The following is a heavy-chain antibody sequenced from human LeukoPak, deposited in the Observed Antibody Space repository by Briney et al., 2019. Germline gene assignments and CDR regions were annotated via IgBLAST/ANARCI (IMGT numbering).Heavy chain of an antibody. Sequence: ASVKLSCKASVYTFTNYDINWVRQATGQGLEWVGWMNTNSGKTVYVPPLQGTVTMTGATSKSTAYMELSSLRSEDTAVYYCARHEPDYGEVYNYYYYGMDVWGQGTTVTVSS. J-gene: IGHJ6*02. CDR1: VYTFTNYD. D-gene: IGHD4-17*01. CDR2: MNTNSGKT. V-gene: IGHV1-8*01. CDR3: ARHEPDYGEVYNYYYYGMDV.